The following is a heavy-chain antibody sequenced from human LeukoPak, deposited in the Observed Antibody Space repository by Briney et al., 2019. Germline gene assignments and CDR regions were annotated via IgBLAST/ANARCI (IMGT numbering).Heavy chain of an antibody. D-gene: IGHD2-15*01. CDR1: GFTVSSNE. J-gene: IGHJ2*01. CDR2: ISGGST. V-gene: IGHV3-38-3*01. CDR3: AKDKYCSGGSCYLYWYFDL. Sequence: GGSLRLSCAASGFTVSSNEMSWVRQAPGKGLEWVSSISGGSTYYADSRKGRFTISRDNSKNTLYLQMNSLRAEDTAVYYCAKDKYCSGGSCYLYWYFDLWGRGTLVTVSS.